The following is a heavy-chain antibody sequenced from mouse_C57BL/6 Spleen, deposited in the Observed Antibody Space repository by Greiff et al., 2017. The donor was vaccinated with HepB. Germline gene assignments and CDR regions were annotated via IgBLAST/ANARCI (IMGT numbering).Heavy chain of an antibody. CDR2: INPNNGGT. D-gene: IGHD2-4*01. J-gene: IGHJ3*01. Sequence: EVQLQQSGPELVKPGASVKMSCKASGYTFTDYNMHWVKQSHGKSLERIGYINPNNGGTSYNQKFKGKATLTVNKSSSTAYMELRSLTSEDSAVYYCASYDYDVWFAYWGQGTLVTGSA. CDR3: ASYDYDVWFAY. CDR1: GYTFTDYN. V-gene: IGHV1-22*01.